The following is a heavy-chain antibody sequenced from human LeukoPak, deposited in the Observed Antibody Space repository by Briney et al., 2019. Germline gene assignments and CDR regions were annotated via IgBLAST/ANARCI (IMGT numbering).Heavy chain of an antibody. CDR2: INSDGSRT. J-gene: IGHJ5*02. V-gene: IGHV3-74*01. CDR1: GFTFNSYW. D-gene: IGHD3-10*01. Sequence: GGSLSLSCAASGFTFNSYWMHWVRQAPGKGLVWVSRINSDGSRTAYADSVKGRFSISRDNAKNTLYLQMNSLRVEDTAVYYCARGYGDWFDPWGQGTLVTVSS. CDR3: ARGYGDWFDP.